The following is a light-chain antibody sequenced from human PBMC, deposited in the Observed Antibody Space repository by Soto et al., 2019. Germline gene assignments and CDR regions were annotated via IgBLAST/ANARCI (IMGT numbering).Light chain of an antibody. CDR1: SSDVAAYNY. J-gene: IGLJ1*01. CDR2: DVS. V-gene: IGLV2-14*03. CDR3: SSYTSGGNYV. Sequence: QSVLTQPASVSGSPGQSITISCTGTSSDVAAYNYVSWYQQHPGKAPKLMVYDVSNRPSGVSNRFSGSKSGNTASLTISGRQAEDDADYYCSSYTSGGNYVFGTGTKVTVL.